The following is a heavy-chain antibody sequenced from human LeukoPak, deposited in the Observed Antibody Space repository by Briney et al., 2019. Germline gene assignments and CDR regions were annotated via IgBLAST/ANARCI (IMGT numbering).Heavy chain of an antibody. Sequence: GGSLRLSCAASGFTFSTYSMNWVRQAPGKGLEWVSSISGSSTYIYYADSVKGRFTISRDNAQNSLYLQMNSLRAEDTAVYYCARDFMTTLGVYRTFDYWGQGTLVTVSS. V-gene: IGHV3-21*04. J-gene: IGHJ4*02. D-gene: IGHD3-16*01. CDR2: ISGSSTYI. CDR3: ARDFMTTLGVYRTFDY. CDR1: GFTFSTYS.